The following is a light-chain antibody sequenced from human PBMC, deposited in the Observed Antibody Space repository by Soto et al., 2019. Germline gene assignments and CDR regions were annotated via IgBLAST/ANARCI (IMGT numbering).Light chain of an antibody. CDR2: AAS. V-gene: IGKV1-5*01. CDR3: QHYNSYSEA. Sequence: DIHMTLTPWTLSDSLLDGVTITYRASQSISSWLAWYQQKPGKAPKLLIYAASSLQSGVPSRFSGSGSGTDFTLTISSLQPDDFATYYCQHYNSYSEAFGQGTKVDIK. J-gene: IGKJ1*01. CDR1: QSISSW.